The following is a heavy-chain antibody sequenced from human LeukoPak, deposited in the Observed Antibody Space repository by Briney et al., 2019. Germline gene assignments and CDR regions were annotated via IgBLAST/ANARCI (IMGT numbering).Heavy chain of an antibody. CDR3: ARVVGFYSDSSGYGYLDY. D-gene: IGHD3-22*01. J-gene: IGHJ4*02. CDR2: INLNSGGT. Sequence: ASVKVSCKASGYTFSAYYLHWVRQAPGQGLEWMGRINLNSGGTIYGQTFEGRVSMTRDTSLSTAYMEMSSLTSDDTAVYYCARVVGFYSDSSGYGYLDYWGQGTLVTVSS. CDR1: GYTFSAYY. V-gene: IGHV1-2*06.